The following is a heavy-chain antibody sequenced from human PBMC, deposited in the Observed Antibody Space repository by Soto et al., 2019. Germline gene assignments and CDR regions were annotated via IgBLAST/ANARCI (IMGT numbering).Heavy chain of an antibody. J-gene: IGHJ3*01. D-gene: IGHD4-17*01. CDR2: VSGSSSYI. CDR3: ARDLRGHYGP. CDR1: GFNFRNFN. Sequence: VGSLRLSCEGSGFNFRNFNMIWVRQAPGKGLEWVSSVSGSSSYIYYADSVKGRFTVSRDNANNLVFLQMNGLRPEDTAMYYCARDLRGHYGPWGQGTMVTVSS. V-gene: IGHV3-21*06.